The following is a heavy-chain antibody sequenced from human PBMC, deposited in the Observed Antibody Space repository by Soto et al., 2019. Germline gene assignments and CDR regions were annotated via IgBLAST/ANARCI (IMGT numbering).Heavy chain of an antibody. J-gene: IGHJ4*02. Sequence: GGSLRLSCAASGFTFSNEWMSWVRQAPGKGLEWVANIKKDGSETYYGDSVKGRFTISRDNAKTSLDLQMNSLRVEDTAVYYCAKVRQQLVSPTPDYWGQGTLVTVSS. V-gene: IGHV3-7*01. D-gene: IGHD6-13*01. CDR1: GFTFSNEW. CDR3: AKVRQQLVSPTPDY. CDR2: IKKDGSET.